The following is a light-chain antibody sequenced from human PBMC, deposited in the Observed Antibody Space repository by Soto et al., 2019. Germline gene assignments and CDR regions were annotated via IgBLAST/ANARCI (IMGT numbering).Light chain of an antibody. CDR1: HSLSSKS. CDR2: DAS. J-gene: IGKJ1*01. Sequence: DIVLTQSPGTLSLSPGERATLSCTASHSLSSKSLVWYQQKSGQTPRVLIYDASSRATGIPDRFSGSGSGTDFTLTISRLEPEDSAVYFCQQYDTSPKFGQGTKVDIK. CDR3: QQYDTSPK. V-gene: IGKV3-20*01.